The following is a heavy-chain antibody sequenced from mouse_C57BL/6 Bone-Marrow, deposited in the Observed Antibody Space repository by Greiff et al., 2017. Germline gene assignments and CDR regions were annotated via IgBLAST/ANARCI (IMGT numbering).Heavy chain of an antibody. CDR3: SSFGGNYFDF. CDR1: GFNIKDDY. V-gene: IGHV14-4*01. CDR2: IDPEIGDT. J-gene: IGHJ2*01. Sequence: EVQLQQSGAELVRPGASVKLSCTASGFNIKDDYIHWVKQRPEQGLEWIGWIDPEIGDTEYASKFQGKATITSDTSSNTAYLQLSSLTSEDTAVYHCSSFGGNYFDFWGQGTPLTVAS. D-gene: IGHD1-1*02.